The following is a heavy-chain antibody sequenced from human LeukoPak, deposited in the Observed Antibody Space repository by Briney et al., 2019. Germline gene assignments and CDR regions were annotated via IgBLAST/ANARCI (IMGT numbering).Heavy chain of an antibody. CDR2: ISSSSSYI. V-gene: IGHV3-21*01. CDR1: GFTFSSYS. CDR3: ARDSLSGSFDY. D-gene: IGHD3-10*01. J-gene: IGHJ4*02. Sequence: GGSLRLSCAASGFTFSSYSMNWVRQAPGKGLEWVSSISSSSSYIYYADSVKGRFTIPRDNAKNSLYLQMNSLRAEDTAVYYCARDSLSGSFDYWGQGTLVTVSS.